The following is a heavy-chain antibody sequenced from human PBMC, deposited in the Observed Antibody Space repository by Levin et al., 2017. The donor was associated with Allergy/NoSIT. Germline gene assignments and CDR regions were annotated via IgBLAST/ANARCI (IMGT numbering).Heavy chain of an antibody. Sequence: PGGSLRLSCKGSGYSFTNYWIGWVRQMPGKGLEWMGIIYPGDSDTRYSPSFQGQVTISADKSISTAYLQWSSLKASDTAMYYCARRATSSYGDFDYWGQGTLVTVSS. D-gene: IGHD4-17*01. CDR3: ARRATSSYGDFDY. CDR2: IYPGDSDT. CDR1: GYSFTNYW. V-gene: IGHV5-51*01. J-gene: IGHJ4*02.